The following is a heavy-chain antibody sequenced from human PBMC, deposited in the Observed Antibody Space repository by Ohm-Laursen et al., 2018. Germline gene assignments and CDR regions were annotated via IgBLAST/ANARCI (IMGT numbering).Heavy chain of an antibody. D-gene: IGHD3-22*01. CDR1: GFTFSSYA. V-gene: IGHV3-23*01. J-gene: IGHJ4*02. Sequence: GSLRLSCTASGFTFSSYAMSWVRQAPGKGLEWVSAISGSGGSTYYADSVKGRFTISRDNSKNTLYLQMNSLRAEDTAVYYCAKGVTKIVVGLDYWGQGTLVTVSS. CDR3: AKGVTKIVVGLDY. CDR2: ISGSGGST.